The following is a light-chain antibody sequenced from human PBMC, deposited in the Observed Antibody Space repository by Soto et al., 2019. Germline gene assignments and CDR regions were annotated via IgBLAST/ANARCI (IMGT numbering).Light chain of an antibody. V-gene: IGKV1-6*01. J-gene: IGKJ1*01. CDR3: LQDYSYPWT. CDR2: AAS. CDR1: QGIRND. Sequence: AIQVTHSPSSLSASVGARFNITCRASQGIRNDLGWYQQKPGKAPKLLIYAASSLQSGVPSRLSGSAYGTDLTITISSMQPEDFETYYCLQDYSYPWTFGHGTKVDIK.